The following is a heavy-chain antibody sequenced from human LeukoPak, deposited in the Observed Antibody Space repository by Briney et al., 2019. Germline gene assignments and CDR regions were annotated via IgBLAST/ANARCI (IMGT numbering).Heavy chain of an antibody. J-gene: IGHJ4*02. Sequence: SETLSLTCTVSGGSISSYYWSWIRQPPGKGLEWIGYIYYNGSTNYNPSLKSRVTISVDTSKNQFSLKLSSVTAADTAVYYCARIPYYYDSSGPFDYWGQGTLVTVSS. V-gene: IGHV4-59*12. CDR3: ARIPYYYDSSGPFDY. CDR2: IYYNGST. CDR1: GGSISSYY. D-gene: IGHD3-22*01.